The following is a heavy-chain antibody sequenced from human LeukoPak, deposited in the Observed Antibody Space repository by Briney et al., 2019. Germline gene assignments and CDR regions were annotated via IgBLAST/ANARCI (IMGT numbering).Heavy chain of an antibody. CDR1: GFTFSRDW. V-gene: IGHV3-74*03. Sequence: GGSLRLSCADSGFTFSRDWMHWVRQAPGKGPEWVSHISDDGSITTYADSVQGRFTISRDNAKSTVFLQMNSLRVEDTAVYFCARRFYEYNVYDRHFDSWGRGILVTVSS. CDR3: ARRFYEYNVYDRHFDS. J-gene: IGHJ4*02. CDR2: ISDDGSIT. D-gene: IGHD3-16*01.